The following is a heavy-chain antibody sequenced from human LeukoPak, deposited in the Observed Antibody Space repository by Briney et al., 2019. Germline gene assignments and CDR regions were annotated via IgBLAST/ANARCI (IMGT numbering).Heavy chain of an antibody. CDR2: IKDDGSEI. Sequence: GGSLRLSCVGSGFTVSSYWITWVRRAAGKGLEWVANIKDDGSEIYSVDSVKGRFTLSRDNAKNSLYLQMSSLRAEDTAVYYCARARIDYWGQGTLVTVSS. D-gene: IGHD1-14*01. J-gene: IGHJ4*02. CDR3: ARARIDY. CDR1: GFTVSSYW. V-gene: IGHV3-7*04.